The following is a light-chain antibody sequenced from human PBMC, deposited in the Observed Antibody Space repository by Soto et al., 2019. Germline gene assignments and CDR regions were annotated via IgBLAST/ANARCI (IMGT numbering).Light chain of an antibody. J-gene: IGLJ1*01. Sequence: QSALTQPASVSGSPGQSITISCTGTSSDVGGYNYVSWYQQHPGKAPKLMIYDVSNRPSGVSNRFSGSKSGNTASLTISGLQAEDEADCYCSSYTSTNTYVFGTGTKVTVL. V-gene: IGLV2-14*01. CDR1: SSDVGGYNY. CDR3: SSYTSTNTYV. CDR2: DVS.